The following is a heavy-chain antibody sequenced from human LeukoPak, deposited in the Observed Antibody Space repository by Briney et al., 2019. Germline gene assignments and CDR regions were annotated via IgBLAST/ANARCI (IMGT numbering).Heavy chain of an antibody. J-gene: IGHJ4*02. V-gene: IGHV3-7*01. D-gene: IGHD4-11*01. CDR1: GFTFSSYW. CDR2: IKQDGSEK. CDR3: ARDLSSNGYLQYYFDY. Sequence: GGSLRLACAASGFTFSSYWMSWVRQAPGKGLEWVANIKQDGSEKYYVDSVKGRFTISRDNAKNSLYLQMNSLRAEDTAVYYCARDLSSNGYLQYYFDYWGQGTLVTVSS.